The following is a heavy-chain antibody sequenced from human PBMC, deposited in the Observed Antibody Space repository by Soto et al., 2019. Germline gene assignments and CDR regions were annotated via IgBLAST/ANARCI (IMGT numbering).Heavy chain of an antibody. V-gene: IGHV3-21*01. CDR1: GFTFSSYS. CDR2: ISSSSSYI. J-gene: IGHJ3*02. CDR3: ARRAVVVVAAFDI. D-gene: IGHD2-15*01. Sequence: GESLKISCAASGFTFSSYSMNWVRQAPGKGLEWVSSISSSSSYIYYADSVKGRFTISRDNAKNSLYLQMNSLRAEDTAVYYCARRAVVVVAAFDIWGQGTMVTVSS.